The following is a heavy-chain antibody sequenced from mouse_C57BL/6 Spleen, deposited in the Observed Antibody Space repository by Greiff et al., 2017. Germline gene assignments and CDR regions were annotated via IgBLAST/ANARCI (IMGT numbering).Heavy chain of an antibody. CDR1: GFTFSSYT. CDR3: ARQSNYGYFDV. D-gene: IGHD2-5*01. V-gene: IGHV5-9*01. J-gene: IGHJ1*03. Sequence: EVQLVESGGGLVKPGGSLKLSCAASGFTFSSYTMSWVRQTPEKRLEWVATISGGGGNTYYPDSVKGRFTISRDNAKNTLYLQMSSLRSEDTALYYCARQSNYGYFDVWGTGTTVTVSS. CDR2: ISGGGGNT.